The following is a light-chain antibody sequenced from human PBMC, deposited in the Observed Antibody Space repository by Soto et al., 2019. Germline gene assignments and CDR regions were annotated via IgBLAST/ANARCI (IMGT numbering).Light chain of an antibody. J-gene: IGLJ1*01. V-gene: IGLV4-69*01. CDR2: LNSGGGH. Sequence: QAVVTQSPSASASLGASVKLTCTLSSRHSSYSIAWHQQQPEKGPRFLMKLNSGGGHNKGDGIPDRFSGSSSGAERYLTISSLQSEDEADYYCQTWGTGIRVFGTGTKLTVL. CDR3: QTWGTGIRV. CDR1: SRHSSYS.